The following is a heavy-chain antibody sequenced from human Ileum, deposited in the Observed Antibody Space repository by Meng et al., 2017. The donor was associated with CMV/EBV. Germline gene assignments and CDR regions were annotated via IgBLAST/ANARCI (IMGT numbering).Heavy chain of an antibody. J-gene: IGHJ6*02. D-gene: IGHD3-3*01. CDR2: ISSSSGQI. CDR3: ARVPSEWLTSRYGMDV. CDR1: GFTLSTYS. Sequence: GGSLRLSCAASGFTLSTYSVTWVRQAPGKGLEWVSSISSSSGQIYYADSLKGRLTIFRDNAKNSVSLQMNSLRAEDTAVYYCARVPSEWLTSRYGMDVWGQGTTVTVSS. V-gene: IGHV3-21*01.